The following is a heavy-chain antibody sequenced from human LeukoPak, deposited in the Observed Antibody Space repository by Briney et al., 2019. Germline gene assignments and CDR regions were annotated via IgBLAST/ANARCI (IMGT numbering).Heavy chain of an antibody. J-gene: IGHJ6*02. CDR2: IIPILGIA. D-gene: IGHD6-13*01. Sequence: ASVKVSCKASGGTFSSYAISWVRQAPGQGLEWMGRIIPILGIANYAQKFQGRVTITADKSTSTAHMELSSLRSEDTAVYYCAREAAAGTSYYYYGMDVWGQGTTVTVSS. V-gene: IGHV1-69*04. CDR1: GGTFSSYA. CDR3: AREAAAGTSYYYYGMDV.